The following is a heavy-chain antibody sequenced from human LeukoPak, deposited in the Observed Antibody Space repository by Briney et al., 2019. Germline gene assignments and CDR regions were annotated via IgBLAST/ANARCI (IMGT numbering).Heavy chain of an antibody. V-gene: IGHV4-39*07. CDR1: GGSISSSSYY. CDR3: ARDERVDLVVLAARLSGGHFDY. J-gene: IGHJ4*02. Sequence: SETLSLTCTVSGGSISSSSYYWGWIRQPPGKGLEWIGSIYHSGSTYYNPSLKSRVTISVDTSRNQFSLKLSSVTAADTAVYYCARDERVDLVVLAARLSGGHFDYWGQGTLVTVSS. D-gene: IGHD6-6*01. CDR2: IYHSGST.